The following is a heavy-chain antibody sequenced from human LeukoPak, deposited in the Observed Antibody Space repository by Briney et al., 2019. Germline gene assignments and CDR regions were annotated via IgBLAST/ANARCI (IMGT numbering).Heavy chain of an antibody. V-gene: IGHV3-30*04. Sequence: GRSLRLSCAASGFTFSSYAMHWVRQAPGKGLEWVAVISYDGSNKYYADSVKGRFTISRDNSKNTLYLQMNSLRSEDTAVYYCARPAKGKAAAGTLAYGMDVWGQGTTVTVSS. CDR1: GFTFSSYA. D-gene: IGHD6-13*01. CDR3: ARPAKGKAAAGTLAYGMDV. CDR2: ISYDGSNK. J-gene: IGHJ6*02.